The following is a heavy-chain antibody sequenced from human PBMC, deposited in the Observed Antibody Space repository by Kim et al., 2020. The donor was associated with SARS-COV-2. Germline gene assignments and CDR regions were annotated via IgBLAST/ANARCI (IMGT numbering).Heavy chain of an antibody. J-gene: IGHJ3*02. V-gene: IGHV3-23*03. CDR1: GFTFSSYA. CDR3: AKDRIDYGDYVSVGPIDAFDI. Sequence: GGSLRLSCAASGFTFSSYAMSWVRQAPGKGLEWVSVIYSGGSSTYYADSVKGRFTISRDNSKNTLYLQMNSLRAEDTAVYYCAKDRIDYGDYVSVGPIDAFDIWGQGTMVTVSS. D-gene: IGHD4-17*01. CDR2: IYSGGSST.